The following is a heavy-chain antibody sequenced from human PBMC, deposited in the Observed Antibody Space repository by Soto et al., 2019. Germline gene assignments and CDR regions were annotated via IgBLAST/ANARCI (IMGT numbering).Heavy chain of an antibody. CDR1: GTSVSSTFW. V-gene: IGHV4-4*02. CDR3: TTLPPRIVVVVTEIPT. J-gene: IGHJ5*02. D-gene: IGHD2-21*02. Sequence: SETLSLTCAVSGTSVSSTFWWTWVRQAPGKGLEWIGEIHHTGNPKYNPSLKSRVRMSVDKSNNEFSLKMTSVTAADTAVYYCTTLPPRIVVVVTEIPTWGRGNLVTFSS. CDR2: IHHTGNP.